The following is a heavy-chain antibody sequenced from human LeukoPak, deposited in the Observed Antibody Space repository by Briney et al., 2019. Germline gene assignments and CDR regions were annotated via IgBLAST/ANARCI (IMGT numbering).Heavy chain of an antibody. J-gene: IGHJ4*02. CDR3: ARVPSIPSGQTANLADY. V-gene: IGHV4-38-2*02. CDR1: GYSISSGYY. D-gene: IGHD2/OR15-2a*01. Sequence: SETLSLTCTVSGYSISSGYYWGWIRQPPGKGLEWIGSIYHSGSTYYNPSLKSRVTISVDTSKNQFSLKLSSVTAADTAVYYCARVPSIPSGQTANLADYWGQGTLVTVSS. CDR2: IYHSGST.